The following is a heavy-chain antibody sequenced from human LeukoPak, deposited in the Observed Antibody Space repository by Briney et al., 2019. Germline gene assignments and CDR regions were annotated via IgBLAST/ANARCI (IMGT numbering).Heavy chain of an antibody. D-gene: IGHD3-10*01. J-gene: IGHJ5*02. V-gene: IGHV4-4*07. Sequence: SETLSLTCTVSGASIASYYWSWIRQPAGKGLEWIGRIYASGSTTYNPSLKSRVTMAVDTSKTQFSLKLSSVTAADTAVYYCARDSGTTGEVKFDPWGQGTLVTVSA. CDR2: IYASGST. CDR3: ARDSGTTGEVKFDP. CDR1: GASIASYY.